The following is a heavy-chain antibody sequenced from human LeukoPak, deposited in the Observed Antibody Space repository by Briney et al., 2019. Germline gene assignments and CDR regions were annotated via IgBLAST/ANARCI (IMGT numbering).Heavy chain of an antibody. V-gene: IGHV4-39*07. J-gene: IGHJ6*03. D-gene: IGHD2-2*02. CDR3: ARDLKCSSTSCYIYYYYYYMDV. Sequence: SETLSLTCTVSGGSISSSSYYWGWIRQPPGKGLEWIGSIYYSGSTYYNPSLKSRVTISVDTSKNQFSLKLSSVTAADTAVYYCARDLKCSSTSCYIYYYYYYMDVWGKGTTVTVSS. CDR2: IYYSGST. CDR1: GGSISSSSYY.